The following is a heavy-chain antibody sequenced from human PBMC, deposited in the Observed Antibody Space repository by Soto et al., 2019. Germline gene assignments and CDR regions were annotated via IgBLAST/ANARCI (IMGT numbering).Heavy chain of an antibody. CDR1: GFTFSSYA. D-gene: IGHD5-12*01. V-gene: IGHV3-64*04. J-gene: IGHJ4*02. CDR2: ISGSGGST. Sequence: VQLVESGGGLVQPGGSLRLSCSASGFTFSSYAMHWVRQAPGKGLEYVSAISGSGGSTYYADSVKGRFTISRDNSKNTLYLQMNSLRAEDTAVYYCAKPKRWLQFFFDYWGQGTLVTVSS. CDR3: AKPKRWLQFFFDY.